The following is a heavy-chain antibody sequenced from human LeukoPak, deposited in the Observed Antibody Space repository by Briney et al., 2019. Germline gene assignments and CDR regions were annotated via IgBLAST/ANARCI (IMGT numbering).Heavy chain of an antibody. J-gene: IGHJ4*02. CDR1: GFPFSSYG. CDR2: IWYDGSNK. D-gene: IGHD3-22*01. CDR3: ARSPMKSYYYDSGGYYPKYYFDY. V-gene: IGHV3-33*01. Sequence: GGSLRLSCAASGFPFSSYGMHWVRQAPGKGLEWVAVIWYDGSNKYYADSVKGRVTISRDNSKNTLYLQMNSLRAEDTAVYYCARSPMKSYYYDSGGYYPKYYFDYWGQGTLVTVSS.